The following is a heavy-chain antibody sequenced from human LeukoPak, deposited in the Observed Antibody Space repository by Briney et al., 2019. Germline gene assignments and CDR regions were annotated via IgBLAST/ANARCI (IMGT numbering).Heavy chain of an antibody. D-gene: IGHD3-9*01. CDR1: GGSISSSSYY. CDR3: ARTLGHYDILTGYHVPKYGGFDY. CDR2: IYYSGST. J-gene: IGHJ4*02. V-gene: IGHV4-39*07. Sequence: PSETLSLTCTVSGGSISSSSYYWGWIRQPPGKGLEWIGSIYYSGSTYYNPSLKSRVTISVDTSKNQFSLKLSSVTAADTAVYYCARTLGHYDILTGYHVPKYGGFDYWGQGTLVTVSS.